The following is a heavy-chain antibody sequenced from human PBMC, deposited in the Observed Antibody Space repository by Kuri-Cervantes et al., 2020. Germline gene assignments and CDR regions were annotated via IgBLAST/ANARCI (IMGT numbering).Heavy chain of an antibody. Sequence: ASVKVSCKASGYTFTSYAMHWVRQAPGQRLEWMGWINAGNGNTKYSQKFQGRVTITRDTSASTAYMELRSLRSDDTAVYYCAGMGIAAAGTVWFDPWGQGTLVTVSS. D-gene: IGHD6-13*01. CDR2: INAGNGNT. J-gene: IGHJ5*02. V-gene: IGHV1-3*01. CDR3: AGMGIAAAGTVWFDP. CDR1: GYTFTSYA.